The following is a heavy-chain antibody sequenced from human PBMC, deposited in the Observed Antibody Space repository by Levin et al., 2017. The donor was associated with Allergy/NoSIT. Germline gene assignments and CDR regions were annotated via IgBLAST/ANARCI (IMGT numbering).Heavy chain of an antibody. Sequence: SCSASGFTFSSYAMHWVRQAPGKGLEYVSAISSNGGSTYYADSVKGRFTISRDNSKNTLYLQMSSLRAEDTAVYYCVKEALPYCSGGSCYEGPLFDYWGQGTLVTVSS. CDR1: GFTFSSYA. CDR3: VKEALPYCSGGSCYEGPLFDY. J-gene: IGHJ4*02. V-gene: IGHV3-64D*06. D-gene: IGHD2-15*01. CDR2: ISSNGGST.